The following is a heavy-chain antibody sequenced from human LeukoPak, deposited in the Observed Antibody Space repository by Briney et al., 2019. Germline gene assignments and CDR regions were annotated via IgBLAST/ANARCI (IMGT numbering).Heavy chain of an antibody. Sequence: SETLSLTCTVSGGSISSYYWSWIRQPPGKGLEWIGRIYTSGSTNYNPSLESRITISVDTSKNQFSLKLSSVTAADTAVYYCARNSCPSGSCYDNRGYFDYWGQGTLVTVS. CDR2: IYTSGST. J-gene: IGHJ4*02. D-gene: IGHD2-15*01. CDR3: ARNSCPSGSCYDNRGYFDY. CDR1: GGSISSYY. V-gene: IGHV4-4*08.